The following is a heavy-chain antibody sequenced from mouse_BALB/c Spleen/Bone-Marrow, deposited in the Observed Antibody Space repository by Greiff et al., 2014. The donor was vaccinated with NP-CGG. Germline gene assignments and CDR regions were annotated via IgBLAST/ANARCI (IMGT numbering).Heavy chain of an antibody. Sequence: EVQLQQSGTVLARPGASVKMSCKASGYSFTSYWMHWVKQRPGQGLEWIGAIYPGNSDTSYNQKFKGKAKLTAVSSASTAYMELSRLTNEDSAVYYGARSPTMITTYSGAMDYWGQGTSVTVSA. J-gene: IGHJ4*01. CDR1: GYSFTSYW. D-gene: IGHD2-4*01. CDR2: IYPGNSDT. V-gene: IGHV1-5*01. CDR3: ARSPTMITTYSGAMDY.